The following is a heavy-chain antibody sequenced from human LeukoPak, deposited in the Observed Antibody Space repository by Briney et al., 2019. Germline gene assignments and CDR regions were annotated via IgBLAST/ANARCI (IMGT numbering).Heavy chain of an antibody. CDR2: IYYSGST. Sequence: SETLSLTCTVSGDSISSSSGYYWAWIRQPPGKGLEWIGSIYYSGSTYYNPSLKSRVTISVDTSKNQFSLKLSSVTAADTAVYYCARGQVESFDYWGQGTLVTVSS. CDR3: ARGQVESFDY. D-gene: IGHD5-24*01. CDR1: GDSISSSSGYY. V-gene: IGHV4-39*07. J-gene: IGHJ4*02.